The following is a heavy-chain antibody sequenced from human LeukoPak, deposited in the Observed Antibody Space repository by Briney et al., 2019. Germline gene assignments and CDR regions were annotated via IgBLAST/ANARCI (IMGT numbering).Heavy chain of an antibody. J-gene: IGHJ6*03. CDR1: GFTFSDYW. Sequence: PGGSLRLSCAASGFTFSDYWMTWVRQAPGKGLEWVASIKHDGGETYYVDSVKGRFTISRDSAKNSLYLQMYSLRAEDTAVYYCVKDAFVTVFGIYGFYYYVDVWGKGTTVTVSS. V-gene: IGHV3-7*01. CDR2: IKHDGGET. D-gene: IGHD3-3*01. CDR3: VKDAFVTVFGIYGFYYYVDV.